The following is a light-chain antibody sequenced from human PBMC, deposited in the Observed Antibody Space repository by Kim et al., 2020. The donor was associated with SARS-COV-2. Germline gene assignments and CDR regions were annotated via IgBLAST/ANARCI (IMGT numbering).Light chain of an antibody. CDR1: NMGSKS. CDR2: DDS. V-gene: IGLV3-21*03. CDR3: QVWDSSSDRVV. J-gene: IGLJ2*01. Sequence: APGKTARITGGRNNMGSKSVKWYQQRPGQAPVLVVYDDSDRPSGIPERFSGSNSGNTATLTISGVEAGDEADYYCQVWDSSSDRVVFGGGTQLTVL.